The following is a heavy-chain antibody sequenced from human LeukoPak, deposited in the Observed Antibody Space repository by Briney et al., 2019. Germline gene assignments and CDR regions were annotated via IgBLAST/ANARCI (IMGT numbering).Heavy chain of an antibody. CDR2: IYYSGST. CDR1: GGSISSGDYY. D-gene: IGHD2-2*01. CDR3: ARTPIVVPAAMEEWNYYGMDV. J-gene: IGHJ6*02. Sequence: SETLSLTCTVSGGSISSGDYYWSWIRQPPGKGLEWIGYIYYSGSTYYNPSLKSRVTISVDTSKNQFSLKLSSVTAADTAVYYCARTPIVVPAAMEEWNYYGMDVWGQGTTVTVSS. V-gene: IGHV4-30-4*01.